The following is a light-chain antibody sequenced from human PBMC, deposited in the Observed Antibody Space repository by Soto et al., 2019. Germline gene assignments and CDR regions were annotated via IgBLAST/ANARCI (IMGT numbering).Light chain of an antibody. CDR2: AAS. Sequence: DIQVTQSPVSLSASVGDRVTITCRTSQGISTYLSWYQQKAGDAPRLLISAASDLENGVPSRFSGSGSGADFTLTINSLRPEDFAXYYCQQAYIKPYTFGQGTTLEI. J-gene: IGKJ2*01. CDR3: QQAYIKPYT. V-gene: IGKV1-39*01. CDR1: QGISTY.